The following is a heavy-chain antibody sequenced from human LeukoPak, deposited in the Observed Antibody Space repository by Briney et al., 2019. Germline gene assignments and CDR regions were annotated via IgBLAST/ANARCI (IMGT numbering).Heavy chain of an antibody. CDR1: GYTFTSYD. D-gene: IGHD3-22*01. CDR3: ARDTAYYYDRGDDAFDI. Sequence: ASVKVSCTASGYTFTSYDINWVRQATGQGLEWMGWMNPNSGNTGYAQKFQGRVTITRNTSISTAYMELRSLRSDDTAVYYCARDTAYYYDRGDDAFDIWGQGTMVTVSS. J-gene: IGHJ3*02. V-gene: IGHV1-8*03. CDR2: MNPNSGNT.